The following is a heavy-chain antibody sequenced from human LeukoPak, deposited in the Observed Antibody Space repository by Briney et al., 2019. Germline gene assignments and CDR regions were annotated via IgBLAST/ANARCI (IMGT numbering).Heavy chain of an antibody. D-gene: IGHD3-22*01. Sequence: GGSLRLSCAASGFTVSSNYMSWVRQAPGKGLEWVSVIYSGGSTYYADSVKGRFTISRDNSKNTLYLQMNSLRAEDTAVYYCARAVRDSSGYYEYYCYGMDVWGQGTTVTVSS. CDR3: ARAVRDSSGYYEYYCYGMDV. J-gene: IGHJ6*02. CDR2: IYSGGST. V-gene: IGHV3-66*02. CDR1: GFTVSSNY.